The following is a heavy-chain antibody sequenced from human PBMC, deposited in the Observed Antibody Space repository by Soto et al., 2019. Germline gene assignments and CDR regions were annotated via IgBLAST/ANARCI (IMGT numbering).Heavy chain of an antibody. D-gene: IGHD3-9*01. CDR1: GYTFTSYG. V-gene: IGHV1-18*01. J-gene: IGHJ4*02. CDR3: ARSYFDWSPSPPTVY. CDR2: ISAYNGNT. Sequence: QVQLVQSGAEVKKPGASVKVSCKASGYTFTSYGISWVRQAPGQGLEWMGWISAYNGNTNYAQKLKGRVTMTTDTSTSTAYMELRSLRSDDTAVYYCARSYFDWSPSPPTVYWGQGTLVTVSS.